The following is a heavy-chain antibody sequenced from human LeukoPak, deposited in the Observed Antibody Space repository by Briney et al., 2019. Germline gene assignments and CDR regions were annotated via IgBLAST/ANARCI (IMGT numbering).Heavy chain of an antibody. V-gene: IGHV3-30*04. D-gene: IGHD6-19*01. Sequence: GGSLRLSCAASGFTFSSYTMYWVRQAPGKGLEWVAVISYDGSDKYYADSVKGRFTISRDNSKHTLYLQMNSLGAEDTAVYYCARAPQYSSGWSDYWGQGTLVTVSS. CDR2: ISYDGSDK. CDR1: GFTFSSYT. CDR3: ARAPQYSSGWSDY. J-gene: IGHJ4*02.